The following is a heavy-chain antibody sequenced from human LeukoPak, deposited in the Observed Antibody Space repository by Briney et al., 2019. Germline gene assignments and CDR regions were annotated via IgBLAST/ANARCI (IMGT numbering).Heavy chain of an antibody. CDR1: GFTVSSNY. CDR2: IYSGGST. CDR3: ARVFDSSGYYYYYYYYGMDV. J-gene: IGHJ6*02. V-gene: IGHV3-66*01. D-gene: IGHD3-22*01. Sequence: GGSLRLSCAASGFTVSSNYMSWVRQAPGKGLEWVSVIYSGGSTYYADSVKGRFTISRDNSKNTLYLQMNSLRAEDTAVYYCARVFDSSGYYYYYYYYGMDVWGQGTTVTVSS.